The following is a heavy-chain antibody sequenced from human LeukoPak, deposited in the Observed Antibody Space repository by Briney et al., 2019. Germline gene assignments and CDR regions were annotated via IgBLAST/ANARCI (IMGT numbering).Heavy chain of an antibody. V-gene: IGHV4-59*12. CDR2: IYYSGST. Sequence: SETLSLTCIVSGGSISSYYWSWIRQPPGKGLEWIGYIYYSGSTNYKPSLKSRVTISVATSKNQFSLKLSSVTAADTAVYYCARGHRYSSSWYLRYWGQGTLVTVSS. J-gene: IGHJ4*02. D-gene: IGHD6-13*01. CDR1: GGSISSYY. CDR3: ARGHRYSSSWYLRY.